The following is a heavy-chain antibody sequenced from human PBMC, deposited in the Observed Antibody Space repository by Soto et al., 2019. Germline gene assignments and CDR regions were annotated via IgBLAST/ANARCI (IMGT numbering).Heavy chain of an antibody. J-gene: IGHJ4*02. CDR1: GVTFSIYG. D-gene: IGHD5-12*01. V-gene: IGHV3-33*01. CDR2: IWYDGSNK. CDR3: ARNGYSGYDSQGFDY. Sequence: GGSLGLSCAASGVTFSIYGMHGARQAQGKGLEWVAVIWYDGSNKYYADSVKGRFTISRDNSKNTLYLQMNSLRAEDTAVYYCARNGYSGYDSQGFDYWGQGTLVTVSS.